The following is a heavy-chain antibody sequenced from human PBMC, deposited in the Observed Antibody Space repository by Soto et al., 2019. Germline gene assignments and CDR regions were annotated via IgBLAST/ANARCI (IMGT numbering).Heavy chain of an antibody. Sequence: SVKVSCTASGGTFSSYAISWVRQAPGQGLEWMGGIIPIFGTANYAQKFQGRVTITADKSTSTAYMELSSLRSEDTAMYYCARGGARGAILDIWFDPWGQGTLVNVAS. V-gene: IGHV1-69*06. D-gene: IGHD2-2*02. CDR3: ARGGARGAILDIWFDP. CDR2: IIPIFGTA. CDR1: GGTFSSYA. J-gene: IGHJ5*02.